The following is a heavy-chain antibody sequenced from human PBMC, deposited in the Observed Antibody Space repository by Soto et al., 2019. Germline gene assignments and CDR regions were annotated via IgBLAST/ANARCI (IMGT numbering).Heavy chain of an antibody. V-gene: IGHV4-39*01. CDR3: ASYGSGSPVDY. J-gene: IGHJ4*02. Sequence: QLQLQESGPGLVKPSETLSLTCTVSGGSISSSSYYWGWIRQPPGKGLEWIGSIYYSGSTNYNPSLKSRVTISVDTSRNQFSLKLSSVTAADTAVYYCASYGSGSPVDYWGQGTLVTVSS. CDR2: IYYSGST. CDR1: GGSISSSSYY. D-gene: IGHD3-10*01.